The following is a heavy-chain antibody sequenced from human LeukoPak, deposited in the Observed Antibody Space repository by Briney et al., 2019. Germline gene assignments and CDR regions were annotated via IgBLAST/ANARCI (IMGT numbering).Heavy chain of an antibody. CDR1: GFTFSSYS. J-gene: IGHJ4*02. CDR3: ARAIFKGVGGYDYNGDY. Sequence: GGSLRLSCAASGFTFSSYSMNWVRQAPGKGLEWVSSISSSSSAIYYADSVKGRFTISRDNAKNSLYLQMNSLRAEDTAVYYCARAIFKGVGGYDYNGDYWGQGTLVTVSS. CDR2: ISSSSSAI. V-gene: IGHV3-48*01. D-gene: IGHD5-12*01.